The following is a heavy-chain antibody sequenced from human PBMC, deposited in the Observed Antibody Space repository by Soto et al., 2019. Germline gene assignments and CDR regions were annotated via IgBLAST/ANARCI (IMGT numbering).Heavy chain of an antibody. CDR1: GFSFGGYV. CDR2: VIGSGAST. V-gene: IGHV3-23*01. D-gene: IGHD4-4*01. J-gene: IGHJ4*02. CDR3: AKGSRGYTNSNFDY. Sequence: EVQLLESGGGLIQPGGSLRLSCAASGFSFGGYVMSWVRQAPGKGLEWVSVVIGSGASTFYAASVSGRFTISRDNSRNMVFLQMNRLRAEDTAVDYGAKGSRGYTNSNFDYWGQGALVAVSS.